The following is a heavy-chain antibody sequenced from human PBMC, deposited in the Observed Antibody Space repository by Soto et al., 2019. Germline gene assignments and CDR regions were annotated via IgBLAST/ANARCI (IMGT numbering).Heavy chain of an antibody. J-gene: IGHJ4*02. D-gene: IGHD1-7*01. CDR2: IRSKAYGGTT. CDR3: TRDASFNWNYGYFDY. Sequence: GGSLRLSCTASGFTFGDYAMSWVRQAPGKGLEWVGFIRSKAYGGTTEYAASVKGRFTISRDDSKSIAYLQMNSLKTEDTAVYYCTRDASFNWNYGYFDYWGQGTLVTVSS. V-gene: IGHV3-49*04. CDR1: GFTFGDYA.